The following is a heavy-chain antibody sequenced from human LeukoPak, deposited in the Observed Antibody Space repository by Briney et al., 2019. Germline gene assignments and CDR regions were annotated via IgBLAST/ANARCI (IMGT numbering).Heavy chain of an antibody. CDR2: IYPGDCDT. J-gene: IGHJ4*02. V-gene: IGHV5-51*01. Sequence: ESPKISCKGSGYTFTNYWIGWVRQMPGKGLEWMGIIYPGDCDTRYSPSFQGQVTISADKSISTAYLQWSSLKASDTAMYYCARQNGDYGVYFDYWGQGTLFTVSS. D-gene: IGHD4-17*01. CDR1: GYTFTNYW. CDR3: ARQNGDYGVYFDY.